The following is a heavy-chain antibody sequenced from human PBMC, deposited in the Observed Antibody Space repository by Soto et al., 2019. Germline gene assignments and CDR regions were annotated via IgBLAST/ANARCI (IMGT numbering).Heavy chain of an antibody. Sequence: PSETLSLTCAVYGGSFSGYYWSWIRQPPGKGLEWIGEINHSGSTNYNPPLKSRVTISVDTSKNQFSLKLSSVTAADTAVYYCARGGGGYCSGGSCYGPYYYYYYMDVWGKGTTVTVSS. CDR2: INHSGST. J-gene: IGHJ6*03. V-gene: IGHV4-34*01. CDR1: GGSFSGYY. D-gene: IGHD2-15*01. CDR3: ARGGGGYCSGGSCYGPYYYYYYMDV.